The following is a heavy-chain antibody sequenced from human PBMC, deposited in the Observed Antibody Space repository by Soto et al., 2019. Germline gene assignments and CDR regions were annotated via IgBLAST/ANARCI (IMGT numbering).Heavy chain of an antibody. CDR2: IRSKANSYAT. D-gene: IGHD2-15*01. CDR1: GFTFSGSG. CDR3: LTRGGPDY. Sequence: GGSLRVPWAALGFTFSGSGMHWVRQASGKGLEWVGRIRSKANSYATAYAASVKGRFTISRDDSKNTAYLQMNSLKTEDTAVYYCLTRGGPDYWGQGTLVTVSS. V-gene: IGHV3-73*01. J-gene: IGHJ4*02.